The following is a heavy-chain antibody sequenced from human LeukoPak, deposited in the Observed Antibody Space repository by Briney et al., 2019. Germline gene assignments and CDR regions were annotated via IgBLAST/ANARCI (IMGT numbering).Heavy chain of an antibody. CDR1: GFTFSSYE. CDR3: ARVRAAYYYGMDV. J-gene: IGHJ6*02. CDR2: ISSSGSAT. V-gene: IGHV3-48*03. Sequence: GRSLRLSCAASGFTFSSYEMNWVRQAPGKGLEWVSYISSSGSATYYADSVRGRFTVSRDNAKNSLSLQMNSLRAEDTAVYYCARVRAAYYYGMDVWGRGTTVTVSS.